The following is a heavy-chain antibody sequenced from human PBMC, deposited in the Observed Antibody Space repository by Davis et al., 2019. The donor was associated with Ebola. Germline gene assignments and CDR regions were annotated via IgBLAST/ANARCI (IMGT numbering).Heavy chain of an antibody. CDR3: ARGGYYDSSGYSHEAFDI. Sequence: GGSLRLSCAASGFTFSSYTMNWVRQAPGKGLEWVSYISSRSTVIYYADSVKGRFTISRDNANNSLYLQMNSLSAEDTAVYHCARGGYYDSSGYSHEAFDIWGQGTMVTVSS. CDR2: ISSRSTVI. CDR1: GFTFSSYT. J-gene: IGHJ3*02. D-gene: IGHD3-22*01. V-gene: IGHV3-48*01.